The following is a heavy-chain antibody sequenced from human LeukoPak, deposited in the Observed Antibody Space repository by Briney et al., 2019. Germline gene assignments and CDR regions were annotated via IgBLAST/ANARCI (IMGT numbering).Heavy chain of an antibody. V-gene: IGHV4-34*01. D-gene: IGHD1-7*01. CDR2: INHSGST. CDR1: GGSFSGYY. Sequence: SETLSLTCAVYGGSFSGYYWSWIRQPPGKGLEWIGEINHSGSTNYNPSLKSRVTISVDTSKNQFPLKLSSVTAADTAVYYCARGPTYNWNSQRYYYYNYGMDVWGQGTTVTVSS. CDR3: ARGPTYNWNSQRYYYYNYGMDV. J-gene: IGHJ6*02.